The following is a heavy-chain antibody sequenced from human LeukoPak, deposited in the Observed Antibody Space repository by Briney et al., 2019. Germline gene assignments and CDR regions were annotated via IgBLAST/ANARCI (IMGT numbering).Heavy chain of an antibody. J-gene: IGHJ4*02. V-gene: IGHV3-74*03. CDR1: GFTFSTSW. Sequence: GGSLRLSCEGSGFTFSTSWMHWVRQAPGKGLVWVSRIDSDGSRITYADSVKGRFTISRDNAKNTVYLQMNSLRAEDTSVYYCARGRSGSYGFFDYWSLGNLVTVSS. CDR2: IDSDGSRI. CDR3: ARGRSGSYGFFDY. D-gene: IGHD3-10*01.